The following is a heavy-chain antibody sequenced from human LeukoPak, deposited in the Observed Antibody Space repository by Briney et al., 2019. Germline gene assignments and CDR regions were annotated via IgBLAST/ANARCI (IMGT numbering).Heavy chain of an antibody. CDR2: IYSGGST. V-gene: IGHV3-66*02. CDR1: GFTFSSYS. Sequence: GGSLRLSCAASGFTFSSYSMNWVRQAPGKGLEWVSVIYSGGSTKYADSVKGRFTISRDNSKNTLYLQMNSLRAEDTAVYYCTSSNQRYYFDYWGQGTLVTVSS. CDR3: TSSNQRYYFDY. J-gene: IGHJ4*02. D-gene: IGHD2-2*01.